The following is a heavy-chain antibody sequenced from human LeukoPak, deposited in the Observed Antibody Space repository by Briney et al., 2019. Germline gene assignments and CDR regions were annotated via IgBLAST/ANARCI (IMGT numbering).Heavy chain of an antibody. CDR1: GFTFSSYS. CDR3: ASYYCTNVVCYNFVGY. J-gene: IGHJ4*02. Sequence: PGGSLRLSCAASGFTFSSYSMNWVRQAPGKGLEWVSSISSSSSYIYYADSVKGRFTISRDNAKNSLYLQMNSLRAEDTAVYYCASYYCTNVVCYNFVGYWGQGTLVTVSS. D-gene: IGHD2-8*01. V-gene: IGHV3-21*01. CDR2: ISSSSSYI.